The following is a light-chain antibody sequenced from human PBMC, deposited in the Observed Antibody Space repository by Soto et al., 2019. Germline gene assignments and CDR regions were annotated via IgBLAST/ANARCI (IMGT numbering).Light chain of an antibody. V-gene: IGKV3-15*01. CDR1: QSVSSY. CDR2: GAS. J-gene: IGKJ2*01. CDR3: QQYNSWPPYT. Sequence: EIVLTQSPATLSLSPGERATLSCRASQSVSSYLAWYQQKPGQAPRLLIYGASTRATGIPARFSGSGSGTEFTLTISTLQSEDVAIYYCQQYNSWPPYTFGQGTKLEI.